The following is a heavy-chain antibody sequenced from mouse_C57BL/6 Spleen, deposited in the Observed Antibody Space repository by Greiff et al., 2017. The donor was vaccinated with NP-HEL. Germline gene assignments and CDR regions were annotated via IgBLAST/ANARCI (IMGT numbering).Heavy chain of an antibody. D-gene: IGHD2-3*01. Sequence: EVQLVESGGGLVKPGGSLKLSCAASGFTFSSYAMSWVRQTPEKRLEWVATISDGGSYTYYPDNVKGRFTISRDNAKNNLYLQMSHLKSEDTAMYYCARDEGYYGYWYFDVWGTGTTVSVSS. V-gene: IGHV5-4*01. CDR1: GFTFSSYA. CDR2: ISDGGSYT. J-gene: IGHJ1*03. CDR3: ARDEGYYGYWYFDV.